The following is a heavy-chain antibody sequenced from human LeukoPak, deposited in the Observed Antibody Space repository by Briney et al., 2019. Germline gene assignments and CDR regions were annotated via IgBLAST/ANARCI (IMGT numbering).Heavy chain of an antibody. CDR1: GLTFSSYA. D-gene: IGHD3-3*01. Sequence: PGGSLRLSCAASGLTFSSYAMNWVRQAPGKGLEWVAVISYDGSDKYYPDSVKGRFTISRDNSKNTLYLQMNSLRAEDTAFYYCARDLGWRSGYYTDYWGQGTLVTVSS. V-gene: IGHV3-30-3*01. CDR2: ISYDGSDK. J-gene: IGHJ4*02. CDR3: ARDLGWRSGYYTDY.